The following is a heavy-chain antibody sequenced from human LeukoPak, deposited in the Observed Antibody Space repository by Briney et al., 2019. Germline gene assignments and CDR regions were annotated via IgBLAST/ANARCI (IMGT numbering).Heavy chain of an antibody. CDR1: GGSISGYY. CDR3: AREGSSGWYGGNWFDP. D-gene: IGHD6-13*01. Sequence: SETLSLTCSVPGGSISGYYWSWIRQTAEKGLEWIGRVHPSGTTNYNPSLESRITMSVDKSRNHFSLTLTSVTATDTALYFCAREGSSGWYGGNWFDPWGQGILVTVSS. CDR2: VHPSGTT. V-gene: IGHV4-4*07. J-gene: IGHJ5*02.